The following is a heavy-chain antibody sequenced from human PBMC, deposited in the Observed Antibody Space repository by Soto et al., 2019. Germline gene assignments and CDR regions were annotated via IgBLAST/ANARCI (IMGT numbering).Heavy chain of an antibody. CDR3: ALPKEDYCSVGSVYPGAVDI. Sequence: SVKASCKASGSTFSRFAISWERQAAGQGLEGLGGIIPLFGTANYAQSFQDRVTIAADESTSTAYMELSSLRAEDTALYYCALPKEDYCSVGSVYPGAVDIW. CDR2: IIPLFGTA. V-gene: IGHV1-69*13. CDR1: GSTFSRFA. J-gene: IGHJ3*02. D-gene: IGHD2-15*01.